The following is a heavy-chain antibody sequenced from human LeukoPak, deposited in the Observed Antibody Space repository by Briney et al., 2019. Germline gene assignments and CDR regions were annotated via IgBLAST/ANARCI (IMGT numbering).Heavy chain of an antibody. CDR1: GGTFSSYA. J-gene: IGHJ3*02. CDR2: IIPIFGTA. CDR3: ARGSRRGVVVPVIDAFDI. D-gene: IGHD2-2*01. V-gene: IGHV1-69*13. Sequence: GASVKVSCKASGGTFSSYAISWVRQAPGQGLEWMGGIIPIFGTANYAQKFQGRVTITADESTSTAYMELSSLRSEDTAVYYCARGSRRGVVVPVIDAFDIWGQGTMVTVSS.